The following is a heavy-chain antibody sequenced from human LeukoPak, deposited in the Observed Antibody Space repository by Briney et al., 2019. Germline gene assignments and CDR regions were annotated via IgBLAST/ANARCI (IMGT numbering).Heavy chain of an antibody. V-gene: IGHV3-74*01. CDR3: AREFVGGSYRYPADY. CDR2: INSDGSST. J-gene: IGHJ4*02. Sequence: GGSLRLSCAASGFTFSSHWMHWVRQAPGKGLVWVSRINSDGSSTSYADSVKGRFTISRDNAKNTLYLQMNSLRAEDTAVYYCAREFVGGSYRYPADYWGQGTLVTVSS. CDR1: GFTFSSHW. D-gene: IGHD3-16*02.